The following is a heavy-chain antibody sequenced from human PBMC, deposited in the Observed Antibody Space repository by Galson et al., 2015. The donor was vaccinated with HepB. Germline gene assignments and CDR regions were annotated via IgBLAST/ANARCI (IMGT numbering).Heavy chain of an antibody. CDR2: INPSGGST. CDR1: GYTFTSDY. Sequence: SVKVPCKASGYTFTSDYMHWVRQAPGQGLEWMGIINPSGGSTSYAQKFQGRVTMTRDTSTSTVYMELSRLRSEDTAVYYCASFRGVYDAFDIWGQGTMVTVSS. CDR3: ASFRGVYDAFDI. J-gene: IGHJ3*02. V-gene: IGHV1-46*01. D-gene: IGHD3-10*01.